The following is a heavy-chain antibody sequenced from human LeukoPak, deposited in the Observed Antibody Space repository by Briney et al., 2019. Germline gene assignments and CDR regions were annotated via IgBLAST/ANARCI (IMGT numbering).Heavy chain of an antibody. CDR1: GYNFTNYH. Sequence: ASVKVSCKTTGYNFTNYHMHWLRQAPGHGLEWMGIMNPSGDNTTYAEKLQGRVTITSDTSTSTVYMELSSLRCEDTAVYYCARGGGLRYFEWFSAYCGQGTLVTVSS. V-gene: IGHV1-46*01. CDR3: ARGGGLRYFEWFSAY. D-gene: IGHD3-9*01. J-gene: IGHJ4*02. CDR2: MNPSGDNT.